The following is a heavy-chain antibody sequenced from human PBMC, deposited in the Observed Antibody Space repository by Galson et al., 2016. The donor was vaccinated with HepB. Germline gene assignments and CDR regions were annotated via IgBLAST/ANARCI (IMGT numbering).Heavy chain of an antibody. CDR2: IYWNDDK. D-gene: IGHD2-8*02. J-gene: IGHJ4*02. V-gene: IGHV2-5*01. Sequence: PALVKPTQTLTLTCTFSGFSLTASGVGVGWIRQHPGKALEWLALIYWNDDKRYTSSLQSRLTLTKDASKNQVVLTMTDTDPVDTATYYCAHCPTLVVNAPYYCDYWGQGTLVTVSS. CDR1: GFSLTASGVG. CDR3: AHCPTLVVNAPYYCDY.